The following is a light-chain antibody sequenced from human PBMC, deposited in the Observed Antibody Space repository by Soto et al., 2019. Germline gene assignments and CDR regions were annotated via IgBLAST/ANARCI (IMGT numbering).Light chain of an antibody. J-gene: IGKJ1*01. Sequence: EIVMTQSPATLSVSPGERATLSCRASQNIIRNLAWYQQKPGQAPRLLIYGASTRATGIPARFSGSGSGTEFTLTISSLQSEDFAVYYCHHYNNWPPWTFGRGTKVEIK. CDR1: QNIIRN. V-gene: IGKV3-15*01. CDR2: GAS. CDR3: HHYNNWPPWT.